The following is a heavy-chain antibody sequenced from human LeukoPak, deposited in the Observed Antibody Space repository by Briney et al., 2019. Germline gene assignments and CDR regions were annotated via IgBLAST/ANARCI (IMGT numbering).Heavy chain of an antibody. Sequence: PGGSLRLSCAASGFTFSSYSMNWVRQAPGERLEWVSSISSSSTYIYYADSVKGRFTISRDDAKNSLFLQMNSLRAEDTAVYYCARGRPHGNDYWGQGTLVTVSS. V-gene: IGHV3-21*01. CDR3: ARGRPHGNDY. CDR2: ISSSSTYI. D-gene: IGHD4-23*01. CDR1: GFTFSSYS. J-gene: IGHJ4*02.